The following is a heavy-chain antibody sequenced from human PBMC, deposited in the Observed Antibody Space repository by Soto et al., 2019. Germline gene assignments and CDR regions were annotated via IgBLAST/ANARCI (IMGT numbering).Heavy chain of an antibody. D-gene: IGHD1-26*01. J-gene: IGHJ6*02. V-gene: IGHV3-23*01. CDR1: GFTFSSYA. Sequence: GGSLRLSCAASGFTFSSYAMSWVRQAPGKGLEWVSAISGSGGSTYYADSVKGRFTISRDNSKNTLYLQMNSLRAEDTAVYYCAKESRADQWELPRYYYYYGMDVWGQGTTVTVSS. CDR2: ISGSGGST. CDR3: AKESRADQWELPRYYYYYGMDV.